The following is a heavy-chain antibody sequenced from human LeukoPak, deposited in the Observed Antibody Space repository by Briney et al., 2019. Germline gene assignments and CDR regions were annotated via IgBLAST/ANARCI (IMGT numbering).Heavy chain of an antibody. J-gene: IGHJ4*02. D-gene: IGHD3-10*01. CDR3: ARGPRITKVRGVIRFFDY. CDR2: INAGNGNT. Sequence: ASVKVSCKASGYTFTSYAMHWVRQAPGQRLEWMGWINAGNGNTKYSQKFQGRVTITRDTSASTAYMELSSLRSEDTAVYYCARGPRITKVRGVIRFFDYWGQGTLVTVSS. CDR1: GYTFTSYA. V-gene: IGHV1-3*01.